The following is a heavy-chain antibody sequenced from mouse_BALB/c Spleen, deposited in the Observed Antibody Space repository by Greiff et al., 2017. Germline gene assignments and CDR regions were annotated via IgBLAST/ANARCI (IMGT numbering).Heavy chain of an antibody. CDR1: GDSITSGY. J-gene: IGHJ1*01. Sequence: EVKLQESGPSLVKPSQTLSLTCSVTGDSITSGYWNWIRKFPGNKLEYMGYISYSGSTYYNPSLKSRISITRDTSKNQYYLQLNSVTTEDTATYYCARYGYDGYWYFDVWGAGTTVTVSS. CDR2: ISYSGST. V-gene: IGHV3-8*02. D-gene: IGHD2-2*01. CDR3: ARYGYDGYWYFDV.